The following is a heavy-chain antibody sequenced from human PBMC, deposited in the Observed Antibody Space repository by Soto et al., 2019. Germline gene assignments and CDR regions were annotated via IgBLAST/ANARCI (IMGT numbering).Heavy chain of an antibody. V-gene: IGHV4-59*08. CDR1: GGSISSYY. CDR2: IYYSGST. J-gene: IGHJ6*03. CDR3: ARHASEDYSILTGYHHDYSSDV. D-gene: IGHD3-9*01. Sequence: SETLSLTCTVSGGSISSYYWSWIRQPPGKGLEWIGYIYYSGSTNYNPSLKSRVTISVDTSKNQFSLKLSSVTAADPAVYYCARHASEDYSILTGYHHDYSSDVWRKGPTVTVSS.